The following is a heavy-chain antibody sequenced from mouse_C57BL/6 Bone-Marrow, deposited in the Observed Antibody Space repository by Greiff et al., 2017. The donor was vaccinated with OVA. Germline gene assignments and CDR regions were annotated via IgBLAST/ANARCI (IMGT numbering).Heavy chain of an antibody. Sequence: VQLQQSGAELVRPGASVKLSCTASGFNIKDDYMHWVKQRPEQGLEWIGWIDPETGDTEYASKFQGKATIPADPSSNTAYLQFSSMTSEDTAVKYCNTFGSSFYFDYWGQGTTLTGSS. J-gene: IGHJ2*01. CDR2: IDPETGDT. CDR3: NTFGSSFYFDY. CDR1: GFNIKDDY. D-gene: IGHD1-1*01. V-gene: IGHV14-4*01.